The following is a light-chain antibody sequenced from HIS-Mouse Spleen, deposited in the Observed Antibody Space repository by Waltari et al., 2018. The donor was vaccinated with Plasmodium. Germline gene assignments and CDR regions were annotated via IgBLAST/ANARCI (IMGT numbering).Light chain of an antibody. CDR2: EVS. J-gene: IGLJ2*01. CDR3: SSYAGSNKV. CDR1: SSDVGGSYH. V-gene: IGLV2-8*01. Sequence: QSALTQPPSASGSPGQSVTLSSTGTSSDVGGSYHVSCYQQHPGKAPKLMIYEVSKRPSGVPDRFSGSKSGNTASLTVSGLQAEDEADYYCSSYAGSNKVFGGGTKLTVL.